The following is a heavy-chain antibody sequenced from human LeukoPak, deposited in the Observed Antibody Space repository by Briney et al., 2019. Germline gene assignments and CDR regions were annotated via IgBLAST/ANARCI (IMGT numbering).Heavy chain of an antibody. CDR3: ARGGYGGNSEGFDY. D-gene: IGHD4-23*01. Sequence: SRTLSLTCAVSGGSISSGGYSWSWIRQPPGKGLEWIGYIYHSGSTYYNPSLKSRVTISVDRSKNQFSLKLSSVTAADTAVYYCARGGYGGNSEGFDYWGQGTLVTVSS. V-gene: IGHV4-30-2*01. CDR1: GGSISSGGYS. CDR2: IYHSGST. J-gene: IGHJ4*02.